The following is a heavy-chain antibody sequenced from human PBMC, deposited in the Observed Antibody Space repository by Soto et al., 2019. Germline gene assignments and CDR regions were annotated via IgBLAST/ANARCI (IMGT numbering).Heavy chain of an antibody. J-gene: IGHJ2*01. D-gene: IGHD5-12*01. V-gene: IGHV1-69*12. CDR1: GGTFSNYP. CDR2: IIPIFGTV. Sequence: QVQLVQSGAEVKKPGSSVKVSCKASGGTFSNYPISWVRQAPGQGLEWMGGIIPIFGTVTYAQKFQGRVTITADESTSTAYMELSSLRSEETAVYYCARGNHRWLQLWYFDLLGRGTLVTVSS. CDR3: ARGNHRWLQLWYFDL.